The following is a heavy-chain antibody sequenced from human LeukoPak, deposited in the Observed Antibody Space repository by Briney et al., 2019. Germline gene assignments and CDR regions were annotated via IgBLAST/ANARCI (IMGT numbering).Heavy chain of an antibody. CDR3: ARDVGDYSRSYYAD. CDR2: ISAYNGNT. J-gene: IGHJ4*02. D-gene: IGHD1-26*01. Sequence: ASVKVSCKASGYTFTSYGISWVRQAPGQGLEWMGWISAYNGNTNYAQKLQGRVTMTTDTSTSTAYMELRSLRSDDTAVYYCARDVGDYSRSYYADWGQGTLVTVSS. V-gene: IGHV1-18*01. CDR1: GYTFTSYG.